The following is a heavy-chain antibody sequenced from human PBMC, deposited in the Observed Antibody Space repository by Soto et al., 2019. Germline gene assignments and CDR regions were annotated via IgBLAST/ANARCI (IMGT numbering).Heavy chain of an antibody. CDR1: GFTFSNSW. CDR3: ARVARGWYRFDF. J-gene: IGHJ4*02. Sequence: GGSLRLSCLASGFTFSNSWMHWVRQAPGKGLVWVARMNSDGSTTTYADSVKGRFTISRDNAKSTMYLQMNSLRAEDTSVYFCARVARGWYRFDFWGQGALVTVS. D-gene: IGHD6-19*01. CDR2: MNSDGSTT. V-gene: IGHV3-74*01.